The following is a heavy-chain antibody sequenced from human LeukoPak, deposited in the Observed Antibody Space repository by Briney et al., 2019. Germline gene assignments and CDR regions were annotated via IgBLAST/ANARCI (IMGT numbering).Heavy chain of an antibody. CDR2: TSYRSKWYN. Sequence: SQTLSLTYAISGDSVPSNSPPWTWIRQSPSRGLEWLGRTSYRSKWYNDYAVSVKSRITINPDTSKNKLSLQLNSVTPEDTAVYYCARGVAVAGTQFDYWGQGTLVTVSS. V-gene: IGHV6-1*01. CDR3: ARGVAVAGTQFDY. J-gene: IGHJ4*02. D-gene: IGHD6-19*01. CDR1: GDSVPSNSPP.